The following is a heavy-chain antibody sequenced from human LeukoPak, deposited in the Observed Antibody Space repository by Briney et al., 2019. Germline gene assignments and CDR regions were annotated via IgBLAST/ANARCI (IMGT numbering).Heavy chain of an antibody. CDR1: GYTLTGYY. Sequence: ASVKVSCKTSGYTLTGYYMHWVRQAPGQGLEWMGWINPNSGGTNYAQKFQGRVTMTRDTSISTAYMELSRLRSDDTAVYYCATYDQWLPRGFDPWGQGTLVTVSS. J-gene: IGHJ5*02. CDR3: ATYDQWLPRGFDP. D-gene: IGHD6-19*01. V-gene: IGHV1-2*02. CDR2: INPNSGGT.